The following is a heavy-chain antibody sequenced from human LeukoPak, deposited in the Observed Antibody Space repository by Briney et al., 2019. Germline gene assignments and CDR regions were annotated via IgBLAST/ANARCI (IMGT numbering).Heavy chain of an antibody. Sequence: GGSLRLSCAASGFTFSSYGMSWVRQAPGKGLEWVSAISGSGGSTYYADSVKGRFTISRDNSKNTLYLQMNSLRAEDTAVYYCAKDIVGEYYYDSSGYLRFDYWGQGTLVTVSS. V-gene: IGHV3-23*01. CDR2: ISGSGGST. J-gene: IGHJ4*02. CDR3: AKDIVGEYYYDSSGYLRFDY. CDR1: GFTFSSYG. D-gene: IGHD3-22*01.